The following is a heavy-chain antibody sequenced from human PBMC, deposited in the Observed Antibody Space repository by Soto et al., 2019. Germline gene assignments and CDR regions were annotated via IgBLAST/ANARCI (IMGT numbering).Heavy chain of an antibody. D-gene: IGHD6-19*01. Sequence: PGGSLRLSCAASGFTFSSYAMHWVRQAPGKGLEWVAVISYDGSNKYYADSVKGRFTISRDNSKNTLYLQMNSLRAEDTAVYYCARGQQWLVLDSFDYWGQGTLVTVS. CDR2: ISYDGSNK. V-gene: IGHV3-30-3*01. CDR3: ARGQQWLVLDSFDY. J-gene: IGHJ4*02. CDR1: GFTFSSYA.